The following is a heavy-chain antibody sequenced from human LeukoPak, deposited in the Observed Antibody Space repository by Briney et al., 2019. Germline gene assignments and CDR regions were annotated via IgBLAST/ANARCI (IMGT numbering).Heavy chain of an antibody. V-gene: IGHV1-3*01. Sequence: VASVKVSCKASGYTFTSYVMHWVRQAPGQRLEWMGWINAGNGNTKYSQKFQGRVIIIKDTSASTAYMELSSLRSEDTAVYYCAREEDYDYVWGGYEYWGQGTLVTVSS. CDR3: AREEDYDYVWGGYEY. CDR1: GYTFTSYV. J-gene: IGHJ4*02. D-gene: IGHD3-16*01. CDR2: INAGNGNT.